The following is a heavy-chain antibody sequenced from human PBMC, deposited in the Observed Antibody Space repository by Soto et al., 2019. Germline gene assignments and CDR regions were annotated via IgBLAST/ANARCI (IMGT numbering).Heavy chain of an antibody. D-gene: IGHD1-7*01. V-gene: IGHV6-1*01. CDR1: GYSVSTNIAA. Sequence: SHTLSLTCVISGYSVSTNIAALSWIRQSPSRGLEWLGRTLYRSSKWYNEYAVSVKSRMTINPDTSKNQFSLQLNSVTPEDTAVYYCARDAAPTLNYPHGMDVWGQGTAVTFSS. CDR2: TLYRSSKWYN. J-gene: IGHJ6*02. CDR3: ARDAAPTLNYPHGMDV.